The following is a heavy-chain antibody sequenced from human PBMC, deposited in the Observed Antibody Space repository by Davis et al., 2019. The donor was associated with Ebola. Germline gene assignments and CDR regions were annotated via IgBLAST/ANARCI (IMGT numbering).Heavy chain of an antibody. CDR2: ISGSGGST. J-gene: IGHJ4*02. Sequence: GESLKISCAASGFTFSSYAMSWVRQAPGKGLEWVSAISGSGGSTYYADSVKGRFTISRDNSKNTLYLQMNSLRAEDTAVYYCANEQQLPGYWGQGTLVTVSS. CDR1: GFTFSSYA. V-gene: IGHV3-23*01. D-gene: IGHD6-13*01. CDR3: ANEQQLPGY.